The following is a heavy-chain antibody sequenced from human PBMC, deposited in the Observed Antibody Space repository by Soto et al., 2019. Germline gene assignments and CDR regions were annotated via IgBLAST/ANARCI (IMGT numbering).Heavy chain of an antibody. D-gene: IGHD1-1*01. CDR2: ISDDGSTA. CDR3: DRGPRVSSTGTGAH. V-gene: IGHV3-74*01. CDR1: GFTFSAYW. Sequence: GGSLRLSCAVFGFTFSAYWMHWVRQVTGKGLTWVSRISDDGSTATYADPVKGRFVISRANAKNGRYLAMNTLRAEDSGLYYCDRGPRVSSTGTGAHWGRGTLVTVSS. J-gene: IGHJ4*02.